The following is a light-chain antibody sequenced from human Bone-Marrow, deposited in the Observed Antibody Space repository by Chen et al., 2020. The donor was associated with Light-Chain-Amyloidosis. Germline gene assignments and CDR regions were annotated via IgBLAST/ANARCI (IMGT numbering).Light chain of an antibody. V-gene: IGKV3-20*01. CDR2: GSS. CDR1: QTSSSNY. Sequence: EIVLTQPPGTLSSSPGEGANLSCSARQTSSSNYLTWYQQKFGQSPSLLIYGSSSRATGIPDRFTDSGSGTDFTRASNRLEPEDFAMYYCQEYGSSALAFGGGTKVEIK. J-gene: IGKJ4*01. CDR3: QEYGSSALA.